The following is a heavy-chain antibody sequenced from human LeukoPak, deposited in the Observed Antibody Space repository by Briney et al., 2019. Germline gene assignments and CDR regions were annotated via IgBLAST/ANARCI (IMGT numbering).Heavy chain of an antibody. Sequence: PSQTLSLTCTVSGGSITSGGYYWSWIRQHPGKGLGWIGYIYYSGSTYYNPSLKSRVTISVDTSKNQFSLKLSSVTAADTAVYYCAREAYYDSSGYYIAYWGQGTLVTVSS. CDR2: IYYSGST. V-gene: IGHV4-31*03. D-gene: IGHD3-22*01. J-gene: IGHJ4*02. CDR1: GGSITSGGYY. CDR3: AREAYYDSSGYYIAY.